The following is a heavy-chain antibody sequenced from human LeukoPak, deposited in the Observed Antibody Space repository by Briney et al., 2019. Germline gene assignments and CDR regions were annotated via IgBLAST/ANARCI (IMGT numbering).Heavy chain of an antibody. V-gene: IGHV3-21*04. CDR3: AKDVGKWESLHFFDY. D-gene: IGHD1-26*01. CDR1: GFTFTDYS. CDR2: MNSDGSHI. Sequence: GGSLRLSCAASGFTFTDYSMNWVRQAPGKGLEWVSSMNSDGSHIYHAGSVEGRFTISRDDSRNTLYLQMNSLRGDDTAVYYCAKDVGKWESLHFFDYWGQGTLVTVSS. J-gene: IGHJ4*02.